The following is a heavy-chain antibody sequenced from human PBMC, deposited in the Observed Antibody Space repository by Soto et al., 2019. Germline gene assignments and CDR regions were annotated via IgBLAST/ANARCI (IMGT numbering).Heavy chain of an antibody. J-gene: IGHJ4*02. CDR3: ARDGDSSWYFDY. V-gene: IGHV3-23*04. CDR2: ISGSGGST. D-gene: IGHD4-17*01. CDR1: GFTFSDYY. Sequence: VQLVESGGGLVKPGGSLRLSCAASGFTFSDYYMSWIRQAPGKGLEWVSAISGSGGSTYYADSVKGRFTISRDNSKNTLYLQMNSLRAEDTAVYYCARDGDSSWYFDYWGQGTLVTVSS.